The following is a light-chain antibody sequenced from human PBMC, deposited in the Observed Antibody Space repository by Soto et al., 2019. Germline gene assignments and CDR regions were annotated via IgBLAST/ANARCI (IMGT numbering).Light chain of an antibody. CDR1: GSNVGASYD. Sequence: QSVLTQPPSVSGAPGQTITMSCTGSGSNVGASYDVHWYQVLPGAGPRLLIYKNNNRPSGVPDRFSGSKSGTSASLAITGLRAEDEADYYCQSYDNILSGPPFGGGTKLTVL. CDR3: QSYDNILSGPP. J-gene: IGLJ3*02. V-gene: IGLV1-40*01. CDR2: KNN.